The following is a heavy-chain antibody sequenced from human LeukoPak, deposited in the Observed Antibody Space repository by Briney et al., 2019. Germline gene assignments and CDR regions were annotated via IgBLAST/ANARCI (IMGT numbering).Heavy chain of an antibody. D-gene: IGHD5-18*01. CDR3: ATGGSEYRSDWFDS. CDR2: LTRTSSAT. Sequence: GSLRLSCVGSGFRFSSYDMNWVRQAPGRGLEWLSYLTRTSSATWYADSVKGRFTIFRDNAKSSLYLQMNSLRVEGTAVYYCATGGSEYRSDWFDSWGQGTLVNVAS. V-gene: IGHV3-48*01. J-gene: IGHJ5*01. CDR1: GFRFSSYD.